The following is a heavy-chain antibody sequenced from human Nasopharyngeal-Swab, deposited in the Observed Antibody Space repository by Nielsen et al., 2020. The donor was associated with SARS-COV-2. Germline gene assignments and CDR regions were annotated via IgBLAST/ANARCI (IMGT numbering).Heavy chain of an antibody. CDR2: IKQSGSGQ. CDR3: ARYCSTTSCPRGFDY. V-gene: IGHV3-7*01. Sequence: WLRPRPVTGLEWVAHIKQSGSGQYYVDSVKGRFTISRDNAKNSLSLQMNSLRAEDTAVYYCARYCSTTSCPRGFDYWGQGTLVTVSS. D-gene: IGHD2-2*01. J-gene: IGHJ4*02.